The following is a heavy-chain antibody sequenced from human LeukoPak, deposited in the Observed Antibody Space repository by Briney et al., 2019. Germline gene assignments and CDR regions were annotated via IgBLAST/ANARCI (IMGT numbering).Heavy chain of an antibody. CDR1: GFTFTNFW. J-gene: IGHJ4*02. D-gene: IGHD3-10*01. V-gene: IGHV3-7*01. CDR2: IKQDGSGK. CDR3: ARQRSYGSGSYHTFDY. Sequence: GGSLRLSCAASGFTFTNFWISWVRQAPGKGLEWVASIKQDGSGKYYVDSVKGRFTISRDNAKNSLYLQMNSLRVEDTAVYYCARQRSYGSGSYHTFDYWGQGTLVTVSS.